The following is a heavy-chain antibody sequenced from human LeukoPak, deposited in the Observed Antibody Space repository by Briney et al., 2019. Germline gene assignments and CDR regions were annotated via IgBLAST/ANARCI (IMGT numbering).Heavy chain of an antibody. CDR2: ISGSGGST. CDR1: GFTFSSYG. Sequence: GGSLRLSCAASGFTFSSYGMSWFRQAPGKGLEWLSAISGSGGSTYYADSVQGRFTISRDNSKNTLYLQMSSQRAEDTAVYYCANSPKTDYWGQGTLVTVSS. V-gene: IGHV3-23*01. CDR3: ANSPKTDY. J-gene: IGHJ4*02.